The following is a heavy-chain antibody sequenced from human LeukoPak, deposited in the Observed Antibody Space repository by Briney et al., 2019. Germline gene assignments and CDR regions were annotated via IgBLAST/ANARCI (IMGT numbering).Heavy chain of an antibody. CDR2: ISYDVSNK. CDR3: AKDLLYYGPGTYYNAAEYFQF. D-gene: IGHD3-10*01. J-gene: IGHJ1*01. CDR1: GFTFSSYA. Sequence: GGSLRLSCAASGFTFSSYAMHWVRQAPGKGLEWVAVISYDVSNKDYADSVKGRFTISRDNSRNTLSLQMNSLRPEDTAVYYCAKDLLYYGPGTYYNAAEYFQFWGQGTQVTVSS. V-gene: IGHV3-30*18.